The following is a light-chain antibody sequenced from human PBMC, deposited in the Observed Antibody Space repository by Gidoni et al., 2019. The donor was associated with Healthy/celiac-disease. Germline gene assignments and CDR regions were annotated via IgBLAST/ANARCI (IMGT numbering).Light chain of an antibody. CDR2: EVS. CDR1: SSDVGSYNR. V-gene: IGLV2-18*02. CDR3: SSYTSSSTL. J-gene: IGLJ2*01. Sequence: QSALTHPPSVSGSPGQSVTISCTGTSSDVGSYNRVSWYQQPPGTAPKLMIYEVSNRPSGVPDRFSGSKSGNTASLTISGLQAEDEADYYCSSYTSSSTLFGGGTKLTVL.